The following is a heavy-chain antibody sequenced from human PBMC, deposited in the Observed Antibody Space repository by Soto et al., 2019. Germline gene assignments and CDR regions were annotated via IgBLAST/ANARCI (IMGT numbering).Heavy chain of an antibody. CDR3: AKASYYFDPSGTRGDFER. CDR2: INWIGDKT. D-gene: IGHD3-22*01. V-gene: IGHV3-20*04. Sequence: EMQLVESGGGVVRPGGSLTLSCATSGFTFNMYVMSWVRQTPGKGLEWLSGINWIGDKTDYAGSVKGRFTISRDNAKNSLYLQMNSLRAEDTALYYCAKASYYFDPSGTRGDFERWGQGTLVTVSS. J-gene: IGHJ4*02. CDR1: GFTFNMYV.